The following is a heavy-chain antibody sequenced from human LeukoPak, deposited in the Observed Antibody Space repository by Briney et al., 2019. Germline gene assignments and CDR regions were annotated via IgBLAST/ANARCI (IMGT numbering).Heavy chain of an antibody. Sequence: SETLSLTCTVSGGSISSYYWSWIRQPAGKGLECIGRIYTSGSTNYNPSLKSRVTMSVDTSKNQFSLKLSSVTAADTAVYYCARDQASYRIAAAGYFDYWGQGTLVTVSS. D-gene: IGHD6-13*01. CDR3: ARDQASYRIAAAGYFDY. CDR2: IYTSGST. V-gene: IGHV4-4*07. J-gene: IGHJ4*02. CDR1: GGSISSYY.